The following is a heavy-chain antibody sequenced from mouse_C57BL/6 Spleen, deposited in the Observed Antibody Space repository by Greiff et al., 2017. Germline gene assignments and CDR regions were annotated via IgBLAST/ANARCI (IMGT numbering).Heavy chain of an antibody. CDR1: GFTFSDYG. D-gene: IGHD2-3*01. J-gene: IGHJ2*01. CDR3: AREYYDGTDY. CDR2: ISSGSSTI. Sequence: EVMLVESGGGLVKPGGSLKLSCAASGFTFSDYGMHWVRQAPEKGLEWDAYISSGSSTIYYADTVKGRFTISRDNAKNTLFLQMTSLRSEDTAMYYCAREYYDGTDYWGQGTTLTVSS. V-gene: IGHV5-17*01.